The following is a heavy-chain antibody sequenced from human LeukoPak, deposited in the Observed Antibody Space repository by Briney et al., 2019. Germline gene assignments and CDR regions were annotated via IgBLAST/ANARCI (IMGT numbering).Heavy chain of an antibody. Sequence: SQTLSLTCTVSGGSISSGSYYWRWIRQPAGKGLEWIGRIDTSGSTNYNPSLKSRVTISLHTSKNQSALKLSSVTAADTAVYYCARGEVWDCSGGSCYSRNWFDPWGQGTLVTVSS. D-gene: IGHD2-15*01. V-gene: IGHV4-61*02. CDR1: GGSISSGSYY. CDR3: ARGEVWDCSGGSCYSRNWFDP. J-gene: IGHJ5*02. CDR2: IDTSGST.